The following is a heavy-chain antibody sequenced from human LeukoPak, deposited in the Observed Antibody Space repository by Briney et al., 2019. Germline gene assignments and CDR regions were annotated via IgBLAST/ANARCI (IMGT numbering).Heavy chain of an antibody. CDR1: GFTFSSYA. J-gene: IGHJ3*02. Sequence: GGSLRLSCAASGFTFSSYAINWVRQAPGKGLEWVSAITGSGGSTYYADSVRGRFTISRDNSKNTLYLQMNSLRAEDTAVYYCARGPQYSSSAKNAFDIWGQGTMVTVSS. V-gene: IGHV3-23*01. CDR3: ARGPQYSSSAKNAFDI. D-gene: IGHD6-13*01. CDR2: ITGSGGST.